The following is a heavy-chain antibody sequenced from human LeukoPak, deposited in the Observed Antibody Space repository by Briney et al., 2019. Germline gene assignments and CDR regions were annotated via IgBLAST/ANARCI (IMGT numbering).Heavy chain of an antibody. V-gene: IGHV4-30-2*01. CDR1: GGSISSGGYS. J-gene: IGHJ4*02. Sequence: SQTLSLTCAVSGGSISSGGYSWRWIRQPPGKGLEWIGYIYHSGSTYYSPSLKSRVTISVDGSKNRFSLKLSSVTAADTAVYYCARLGWRGATYYFDYWGQGTLVTVSS. CDR3: ARLGWRGATYYFDY. CDR2: IYHSGST. D-gene: IGHD1-26*01.